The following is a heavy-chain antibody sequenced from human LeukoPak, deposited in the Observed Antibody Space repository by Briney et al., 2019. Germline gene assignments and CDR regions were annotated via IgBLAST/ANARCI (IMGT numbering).Heavy chain of an antibody. J-gene: IGHJ4*02. Sequence: GASVKVSCKASGGTFSSYAISWVRQAPGQRLEWMGWINAGNGNTKYSQKFQGRVTITRDTSASTAYMELSSLRSEDTAVYYCARVLGSGWYMDYFDYWGQGTLVTVSS. V-gene: IGHV1-3*01. D-gene: IGHD6-19*01. CDR1: GGTFSSYA. CDR3: ARVLGSGWYMDYFDY. CDR2: INAGNGNT.